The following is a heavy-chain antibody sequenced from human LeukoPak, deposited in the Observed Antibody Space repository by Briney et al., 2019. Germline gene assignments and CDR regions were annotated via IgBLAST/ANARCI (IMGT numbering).Heavy chain of an antibody. Sequence: SETLSLTCTVSGGSISSYYWSWIRQPAGKGLEWIGRIYTSGSTNYNPSLKSRVTISVDTSKNQFSLKLSSVTAADTAMYYCARLYYGSSLENWFDPWGQGTLVTVSS. V-gene: IGHV4-4*07. CDR1: GGSISSYY. CDR3: ARLYYGSSLENWFDP. J-gene: IGHJ5*02. CDR2: IYTSGST. D-gene: IGHD3-10*01.